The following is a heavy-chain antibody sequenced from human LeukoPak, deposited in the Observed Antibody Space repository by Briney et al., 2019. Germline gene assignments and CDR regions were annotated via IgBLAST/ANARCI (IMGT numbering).Heavy chain of an antibody. J-gene: IGHJ4*02. Sequence: GGSLRLSCAASGYRFSPYWMSWVRQTPGKGLEWVASISDGGRAAYYGDSVKGRFTISRDNAKNSLYLQMNSLRAEDTAVYYCAGGTGFIIKDWGQGTLVTVSS. D-gene: IGHD3-9*01. CDR1: GYRFSPYW. CDR2: ISDGGRAA. CDR3: AGGTGFIIKD. V-gene: IGHV3-7*01.